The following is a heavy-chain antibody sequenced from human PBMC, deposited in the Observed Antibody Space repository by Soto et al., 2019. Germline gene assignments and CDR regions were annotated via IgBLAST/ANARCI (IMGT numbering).Heavy chain of an antibody. CDR2: IYYSGST. CDR1: GGSISSYY. Sequence: QVQLQESGPGLVKPSETLSLTCTVSGGSISSYYWSWIRQPPGKGLEWIGYIYYSGSTNYNPSLKSRVTISVDTSKNQFSLKLSSVTAADTAVYYCARIAAAGALDYWGQGTLVTVSS. CDR3: ARIAAAGALDY. D-gene: IGHD6-13*01. V-gene: IGHV4-59*01. J-gene: IGHJ4*02.